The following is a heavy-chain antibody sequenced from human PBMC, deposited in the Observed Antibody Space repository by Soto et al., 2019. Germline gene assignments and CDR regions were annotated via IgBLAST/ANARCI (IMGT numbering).Heavy chain of an antibody. CDR3: ARAFDILTRYYFDY. CDR1: DGSISGYF. J-gene: IGHJ4*02. D-gene: IGHD3-9*01. V-gene: IGHV4-59*08. CDR2: IYYSGST. Sequence: SETLSLTCIVSDGSISGYFWSWIRQPPGKGLEWIGYIYYSGSTYYNPSLKSRVTISVDTSKNQFSLKLSSVTAADTAVYYCARAFDILTRYYFDYWGQGTLVTVS.